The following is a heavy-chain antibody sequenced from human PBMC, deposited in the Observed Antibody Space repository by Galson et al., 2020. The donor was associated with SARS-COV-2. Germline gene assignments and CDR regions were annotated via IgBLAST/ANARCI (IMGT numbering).Heavy chain of an antibody. CDR1: GFTFSSYA. V-gene: IGHV3-23*01. CDR3: AKDSTYYDSSGYLNHAFDI. CDR2: ISGSGGRT. J-gene: IGHJ3*02. D-gene: IGHD3-22*01. Sequence: GGSLRLSCAASGFTFSSYAMSWVRQAPGKGLEWVSGISGSGGRTYYADSVKGRFTISRDNSKNTLYLQMNSLRAEDTAVYYCAKDSTYYDSSGYLNHAFDIWGQGTMVTVSS.